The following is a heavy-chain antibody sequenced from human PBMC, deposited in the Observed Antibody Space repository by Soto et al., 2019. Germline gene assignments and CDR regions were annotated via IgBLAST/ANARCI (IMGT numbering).Heavy chain of an antibody. J-gene: IGHJ4*02. CDR1: GYTFSTYY. Sequence: QVQLVQSGAEVKKPGASVKVSCKASGYTFSTYYLHWVRQAPGQGLEWMGIIHPSGGSTTYAQKLLGRGTMTRATSTSTVFMELSSLRSEDTAVYYCARGGHIAVVTASFDYWGQGTLVTVSS. D-gene: IGHD2-21*02. CDR3: ARGGHIAVVTASFDY. CDR2: IHPSGGST. V-gene: IGHV1-46*03.